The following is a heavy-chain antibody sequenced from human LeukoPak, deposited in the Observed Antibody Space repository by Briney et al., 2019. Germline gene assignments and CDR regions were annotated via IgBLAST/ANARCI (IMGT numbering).Heavy chain of an antibody. CDR1: GFTFDDYA. D-gene: IGHD1-26*01. J-gene: IGHJ4*02. CDR2: ISWNSGSI. CDR3: AKVGGG. V-gene: IGHV3-9*01. Sequence: GGSLRLSCAASGFTFDDYAMHWVRQAPGKGLEWVSGISWNSGSIGYADSVKGRFTISRDNAKNSLYLQMNSLRAEDTALYYCAKVGGGWGQGTLVTVSS.